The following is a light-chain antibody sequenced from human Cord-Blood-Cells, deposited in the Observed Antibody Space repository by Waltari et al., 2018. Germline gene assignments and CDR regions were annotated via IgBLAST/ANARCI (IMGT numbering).Light chain of an antibody. CDR3: SSYTRSSTLNVV. J-gene: IGLJ2*01. CDR1: SSDVGGYNY. CDR2: DVS. V-gene: IGLV2-14*01. Sequence: QSALTQPASVSGSPGQSITISCTGTSSDVGGYNYVSWYQQHPGKAPKLMIYDVSNRPSGVSKRFSGSKSGNTASLTISGLQAEDEADYYCSSYTRSSTLNVVCGGGTKLTVL.